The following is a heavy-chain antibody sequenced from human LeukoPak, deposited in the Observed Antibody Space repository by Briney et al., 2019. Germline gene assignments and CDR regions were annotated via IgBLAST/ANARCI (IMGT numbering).Heavy chain of an antibody. V-gene: IGHV3-30*02. J-gene: IGHJ4*02. D-gene: IGHD2-2*01. CDR2: IRYDGSNK. CDR3: AKLPRYCSSTSCLTGVDY. CDR1: GFTFSDYW. Sequence: GGSLRLSCAASGFTFSDYWMHWVRQAPGKGLEWVAFIRYDGSNKYYADSVKGRFTISRDNSKNTLYLQMNSLRAEDTAVYYCAKLPRYCSSTSCLTGVDYWGQGTLVTVSS.